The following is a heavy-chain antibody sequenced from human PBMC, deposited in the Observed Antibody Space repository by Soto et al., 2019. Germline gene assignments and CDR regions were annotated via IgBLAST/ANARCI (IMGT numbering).Heavy chain of an antibody. D-gene: IGHD1-1*01. CDR2: MNPNTGNS. V-gene: IGHV1-8*01. Sequence: QVQLVQSGAEVRKPGASVKVSCEASGYTFPSYDIYWVRQATGQGLEWMGWMNPNTGNSGYAQKFQGRVTMTNDTSISTAHMELSSLRSDDTAVYYCARRAETNGWNGFGADKYYFDFWGQGTLVTVSS. J-gene: IGHJ4*02. CDR1: GYTFPSYD. CDR3: ARRAETNGWNGFGADKYYFDF.